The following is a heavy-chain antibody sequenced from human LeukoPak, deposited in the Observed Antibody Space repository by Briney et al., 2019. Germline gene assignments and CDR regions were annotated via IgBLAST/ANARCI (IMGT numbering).Heavy chain of an antibody. V-gene: IGHV3-48*03. CDR1: GFTFSSYE. CDR2: ISSSGSTI. CDR3: ARLYYYDSSGYQYDYYMDV. Sequence: GGSLRLSCAASGFTFSSYEMNWVRQAPGKGLEWVSYISSSGSTIYYADSVKGRFTISRDNAKNSLYLQMNSLRAEDTAVYYCARLYYYDSSGYQYDYYMDVWGKGTTVTISS. D-gene: IGHD3-22*01. J-gene: IGHJ6*03.